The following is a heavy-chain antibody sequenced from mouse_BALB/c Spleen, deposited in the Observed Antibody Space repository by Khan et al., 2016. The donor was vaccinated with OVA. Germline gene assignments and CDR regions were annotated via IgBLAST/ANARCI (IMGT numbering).Heavy chain of an antibody. V-gene: IGHV14-3*02. Sequence: VQLQQSGAELVKPGASVTLSCSASGFNIKDTYIHWMKQRPEQGLEWIGRIDPPNDDSQYGPQFQAQATLTADTSSNTAYLQLSRLTSEDTAVYYCAAHEGNPFAFWGQGTLVSVSA. J-gene: IGHJ3*01. CDR2: IDPPNDDS. CDR1: GFNIKDTY. CDR3: AAHEGNPFAF. D-gene: IGHD2-1*01.